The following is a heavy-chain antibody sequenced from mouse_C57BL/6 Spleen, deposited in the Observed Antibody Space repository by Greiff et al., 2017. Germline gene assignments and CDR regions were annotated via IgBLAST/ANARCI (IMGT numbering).Heavy chain of an antibody. J-gene: IGHJ2*01. CDR3: VRSMGPYYYGSSYEDY. D-gene: IGHD1-1*01. Sequence: VQLQQSGAELVKPGASVKISCKASGYAFSSYWMNWVKQRPGKGLEWIGQIYPGDGDTNYNGKFKGKATLNADKPSSTAYMQLSSLTSEDSAVYCCVRSMGPYYYGSSYEDYWGQGTTLTVSS. CDR1: GYAFSSYW. V-gene: IGHV1-80*01. CDR2: IYPGDGDT.